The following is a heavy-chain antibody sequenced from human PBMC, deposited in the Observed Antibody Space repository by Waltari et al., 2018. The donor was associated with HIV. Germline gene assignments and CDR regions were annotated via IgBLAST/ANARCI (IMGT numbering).Heavy chain of an antibody. V-gene: IGHV4-59*08. CDR3: ARFGPWYQGSGSYLFYYYYGMDV. J-gene: IGHJ6*02. CDR1: GGCISSYY. D-gene: IGHD3-10*01. Sequence: QVQLQESRPGLVKPSETLSPTCTVSGGCISSYYWPCTRHPPGKGLEWIGYIYYSGSTNYNPSLKSRVTISVDTSKNQFSLKLSSVTAADTAVYYCARFGPWYQGSGSYLFYYYYGMDVWGQGTTVTVSS. CDR2: IYYSGST.